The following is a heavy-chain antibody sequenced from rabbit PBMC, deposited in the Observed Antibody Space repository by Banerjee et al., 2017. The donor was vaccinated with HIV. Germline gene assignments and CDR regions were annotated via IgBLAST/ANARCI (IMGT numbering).Heavy chain of an antibody. CDR3: ARGGIDYADSRRYTGYYFNL. J-gene: IGHJ4*01. Sequence: QEQLVESGGGLVQPGASLTLTCTASGFSFSSSHYMCWVRQAPGKGLEWIACIDGGSSGSTYYSSWAKGRFTISKTSSTTVTLQMTSLTAADTATYFCARGGIDYADSRRYTGYYFNLWGPGTLVTVS. CDR2: IDGGSSGST. V-gene: IGHV1S45*01. CDR1: GFSFSSSHY. D-gene: IGHD8-1*01.